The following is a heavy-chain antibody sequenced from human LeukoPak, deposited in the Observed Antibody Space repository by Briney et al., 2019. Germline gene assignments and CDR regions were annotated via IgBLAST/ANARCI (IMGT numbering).Heavy chain of an antibody. Sequence: GGSLRLSCAASGFTFDDYAMHWVRQAPGKGLEWVSGISWNSGSIGYADSVKGRFTISRDNSKNTLYLQMNSLRAEDTAVYYCARSPLGRPTLLVWGQGTLVTVSS. CDR2: ISWNSGSI. D-gene: IGHD2-15*01. CDR3: ARSPLGRPTLLV. CDR1: GFTFDDYA. V-gene: IGHV3-9*01. J-gene: IGHJ4*02.